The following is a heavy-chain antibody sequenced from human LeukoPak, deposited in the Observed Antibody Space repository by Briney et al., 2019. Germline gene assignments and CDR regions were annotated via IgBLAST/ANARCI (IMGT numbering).Heavy chain of an antibody. D-gene: IGHD3-10*01. V-gene: IGHV4-59*01. CDR3: ARAGRYGSGSYYGY. CDR1: GGSISSYY. CDR2: IYYSGST. Sequence: SETLSLTCTVSGGSISSYYWSWIRQPPGKGLEWNGYIYYSGSTNYNPSLKSRVTISVDTSKNQFSLKLSSVTAADTAVYYCARAGRYGSGSYYGYWGQGTLVTVSS. J-gene: IGHJ4*02.